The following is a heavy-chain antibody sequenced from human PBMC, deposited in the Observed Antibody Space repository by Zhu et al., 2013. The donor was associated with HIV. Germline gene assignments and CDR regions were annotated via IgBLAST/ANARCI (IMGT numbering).Heavy chain of an antibody. CDR2: INHSGST. V-gene: IGHV4-34*01. CDR3: ARPRERSSSVLSAVLY. D-gene: IGHD3-10*01. Sequence: VQLQQWGAGLLKPSETLSLTCAVYGGSFSGYYWSWIRQPPGKGLEWIGEINHSGSTNYNPSLKSRVTISVDTSKNQFSLKLSSVTAADTAVYYCARPRERSSSVLSAVLYWGQGTLVTVSS. CDR1: GGSFSGYY. J-gene: IGHJ4*02.